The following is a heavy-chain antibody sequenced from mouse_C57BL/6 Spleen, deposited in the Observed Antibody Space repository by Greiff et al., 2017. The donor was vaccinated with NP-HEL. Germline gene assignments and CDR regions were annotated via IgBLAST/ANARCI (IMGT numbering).Heavy chain of an antibody. CDR3: ARSGYYGSSYVGAMDY. D-gene: IGHD1-1*01. CDR2: IYPSDSET. CDR1: GYTFTSYW. Sequence: VQLQQPGAELVRPGSSVKLSCKASGYTFTSYWMDWVKQRPGQGLEWIGNIYPSDSETHYNQKFKDKATLTVDKSSSTAYMQLSSLTSEDSAVYYCARSGYYGSSYVGAMDYWGQGTSVNVSS. V-gene: IGHV1-61*01. J-gene: IGHJ4*01.